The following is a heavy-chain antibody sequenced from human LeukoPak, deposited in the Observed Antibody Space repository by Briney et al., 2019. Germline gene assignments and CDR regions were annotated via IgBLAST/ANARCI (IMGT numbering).Heavy chain of an antibody. CDR1: GFTFNNYA. CDR3: ARRMKGDGYNSDY. D-gene: IGHD5-24*01. CDR2: ISSNGGST. V-gene: IGHV3-64*01. Sequence: GSLRLSCAASGFTFNNYAMHWVRQAPGKGLEYVSAISSNGGSTYYASSVKGRFTISRDNSNNTLYLQMGSLRAEDMAVYYCARRMKGDGYNSDYWGQGTLVTVSS. J-gene: IGHJ4*02.